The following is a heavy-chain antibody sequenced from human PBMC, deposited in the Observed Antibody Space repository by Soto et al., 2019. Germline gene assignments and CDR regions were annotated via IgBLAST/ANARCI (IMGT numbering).Heavy chain of an antibody. J-gene: IGHJ6*02. Sequence: ASVKVSCKASGYSFTDYHIHWVRQAPGQWLEWLGRINPKSGGTSTAQKFQGWVTMTTDTSISTASMELTRLTSDDTAIYYCARGDSTDCSNGVCSFFYNHDMDVWGQGTTVTVSS. CDR3: ARGDSTDCSNGVCSFFYNHDMDV. V-gene: IGHV1-2*04. CDR1: GYSFTDYH. D-gene: IGHD2-8*01. CDR2: INPKSGGT.